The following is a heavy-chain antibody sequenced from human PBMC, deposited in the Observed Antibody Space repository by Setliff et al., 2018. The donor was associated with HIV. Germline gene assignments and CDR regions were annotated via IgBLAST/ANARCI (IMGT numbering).Heavy chain of an antibody. Sequence: SETLSLTCSVSGGCIDRSNYYWGWIRQSPGKGLEWIGNIHYSGSTYYNPSLKSRVTISVDTCRNQFYLDLRSVTAADTAVYFCARFNALLGSSTYYDYWGPGLLVTVSS. J-gene: IGHJ4*02. CDR2: IHYSGST. CDR1: GGCIDRSNYY. CDR3: ARFNALLGSSTYYDY. D-gene: IGHD3-22*01. V-gene: IGHV4-39*07.